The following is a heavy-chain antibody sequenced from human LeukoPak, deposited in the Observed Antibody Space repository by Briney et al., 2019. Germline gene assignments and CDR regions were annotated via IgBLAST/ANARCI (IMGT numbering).Heavy chain of an antibody. CDR2: IYYSGST. J-gene: IGHJ4*02. V-gene: IGHV4-30-4*01. CDR3: AREGRGSSWYRFDY. Sequence: PSETLSLTCTVSGGSISSGDYYWSWIRQPPGKGLEWIGYIYYSGSTYYNPSLKSRVTISVDTSKNQFSLKLSSVTAADTAVYYCAREGRGSSWYRFDYWGQGTLVTVSS. CDR1: GGSISSGDYY. D-gene: IGHD6-13*01.